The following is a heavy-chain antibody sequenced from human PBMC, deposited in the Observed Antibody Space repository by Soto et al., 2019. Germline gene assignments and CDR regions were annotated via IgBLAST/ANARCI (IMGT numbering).Heavy chain of an antibody. J-gene: IGHJ4*02. CDR2: INAGNGNT. D-gene: IGHD2-21*02. CDR3: ARSFVVVTDLDY. V-gene: IGHV1-3*05. CDR1: GYTFTSYA. Sequence: QVQLVQSGAEEKKPGASVKVSCKASGYTFTSYAMHWVRQAPGQRLEWMGWINAGNGNTKDSQKFQGRVTITRDTSASTAYMDLSSLRSEDTAVYYCARSFVVVTDLDYWGQGTLVTVSS.